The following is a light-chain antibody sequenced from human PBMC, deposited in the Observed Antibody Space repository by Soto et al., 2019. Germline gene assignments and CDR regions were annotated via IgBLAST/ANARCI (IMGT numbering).Light chain of an antibody. CDR2: GNS. CDR3: QSYDSSLSGVV. J-gene: IGLJ2*01. V-gene: IGLV1-40*01. Sequence: QSVLTQPPSVSGAPGQRVTISCTGSSSNIGAGYDVHWYQQLPGTAPKLVIYGNSNRPSGVPDRFSGSKSGTSASLAITGLQAEDDADYYSQSYDSSLSGVVFGGGTKLTVL. CDR1: SSNIGAGYD.